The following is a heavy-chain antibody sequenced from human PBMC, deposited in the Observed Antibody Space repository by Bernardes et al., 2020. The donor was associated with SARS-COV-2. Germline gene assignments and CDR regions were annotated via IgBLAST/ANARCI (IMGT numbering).Heavy chain of an antibody. D-gene: IGHD3-3*02. CDR1: GFTVSNNY. CDR3: ATVPSTTFDY. J-gene: IGHJ4*02. V-gene: IGHV3-53*01. Sequence: GGSLRLSCAASGFTVSNNYMSWVRQAPGKGLEWVSIIYSGGSAHYVDSVKGRFTISRDSSKNTLYLQMNSLRVDDTAVYYCATVPSTTFDYWGQGTLVTVSS. CDR2: IYSGGSA.